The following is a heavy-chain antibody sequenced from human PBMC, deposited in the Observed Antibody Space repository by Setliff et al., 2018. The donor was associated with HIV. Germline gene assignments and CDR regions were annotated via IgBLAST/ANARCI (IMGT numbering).Heavy chain of an antibody. CDR1: GFTFSTYN. V-gene: IGHV3-21*04. D-gene: IGHD5-18*01. Sequence: LRLSCAASGFTFSTYNMNWVRQAPGKGLEWVSSISNSGSYIYYADSLKGRFTISRDNAKNSLYLQMNSLRAEDTAVYYCAKDATAEAQLWQFDYWGQGALVTVSS. J-gene: IGHJ4*02. CDR2: ISNSGSYI. CDR3: AKDATAEAQLWQFDY.